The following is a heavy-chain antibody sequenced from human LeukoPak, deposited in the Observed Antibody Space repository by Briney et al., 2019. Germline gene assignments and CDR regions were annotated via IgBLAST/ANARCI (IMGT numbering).Heavy chain of an antibody. V-gene: IGHV3-9*01. CDR2: VSWNSGSI. J-gene: IGHJ3*02. CDR1: GFTFDDYA. CDR3: AREAFDI. Sequence: PGRSLRLSCAASGFTFDDYAMHWVRQAPGKGLEWVSGVSWNSGSIAYADSVKGRFTISRDNAKNSLYLQMNSLRAEDTAVYYCAREAFDIWGQGTMVTVSS.